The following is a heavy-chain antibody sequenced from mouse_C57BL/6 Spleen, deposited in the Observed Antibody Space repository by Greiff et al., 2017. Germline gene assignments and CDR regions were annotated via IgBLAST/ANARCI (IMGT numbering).Heavy chain of an antibody. D-gene: IGHD2-4*01. J-gene: IGHJ2*01. CDR2: IYPGDGDT. CDR3: ARWGLRRDFDY. CDR1: GYAFSSSW. Sequence: QVQLQQSGPELVKPGASVKISCKASGYAFSSSWMNWVKQRPGKGLEWIGRIYPGDGDTNYNGKFKGKATLTADKSSSTAYMQLSSLTSADSAVYFCARWGLRRDFDYWGQGTTLTVSS. V-gene: IGHV1-82*01.